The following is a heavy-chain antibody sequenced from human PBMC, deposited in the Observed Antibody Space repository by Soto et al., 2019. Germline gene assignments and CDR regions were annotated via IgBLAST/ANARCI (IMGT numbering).Heavy chain of an antibody. V-gene: IGHV3-23*01. Sequence: QAGGSLRLSCAASGFTFGSYAMSWVRQSPGKGLEWVSAIDDSGGRTYYADCVKGRFTISRDNSWNTLYLQMNSLRAEDMAVYYCAKIKEGRIHTWPFDYWGQGTLVTVSS. CDR3: AKIKEGRIHTWPFDY. CDR2: IDDSGGRT. CDR1: GFTFGSYA. D-gene: IGHD5-18*01. J-gene: IGHJ4*02.